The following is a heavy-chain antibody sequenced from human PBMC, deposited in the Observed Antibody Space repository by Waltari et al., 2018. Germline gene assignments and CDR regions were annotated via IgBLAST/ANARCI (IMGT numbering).Heavy chain of an antibody. D-gene: IGHD3-10*01. Sequence: QVQLQESGPGLVEPSQTLSLACSVSGDSIHRGTYYWGWVRQPAGRGLEWLGRIFASGSTDYNPSLKSRVTISVDTSKSQVSLNLTSLTAADSAVYYCARTLEKTYGGWYFDSWGQGTRVTVSS. CDR2: IFASGST. CDR3: ARTLEKTYGGWYFDS. CDR1: GDSIHRGTYY. J-gene: IGHJ4*02. V-gene: IGHV4-61*02.